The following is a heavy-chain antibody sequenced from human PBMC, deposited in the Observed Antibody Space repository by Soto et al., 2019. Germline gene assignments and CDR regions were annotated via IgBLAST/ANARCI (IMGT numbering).Heavy chain of an antibody. CDR1: GYTFTGYY. J-gene: IGHJ4*02. CDR2: INPNSGGT. V-gene: IGHV1-2*02. D-gene: IGHD3-9*01. CDR3: ARETNYDILTGLDY. Sequence: VKVSCKASGYTFTGYYMHWVRQAPGQGLEWMGWINPNSGGTNYAQKFQGRVTMTRDTSISTAYMELSRLRSDDTAVYYCARETNYDILTGLDYWGQGTLVTVSS.